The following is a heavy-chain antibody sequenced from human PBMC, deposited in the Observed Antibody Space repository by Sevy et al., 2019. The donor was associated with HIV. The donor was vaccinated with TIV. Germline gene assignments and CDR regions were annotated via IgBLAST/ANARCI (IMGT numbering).Heavy chain of an antibody. D-gene: IGHD4-4*01. J-gene: IGHJ4*02. CDR1: GFTFKNAW. CDR3: ATAPCYFYSAPFDY. V-gene: IGHV3-15*01. Sequence: GGSLRLSCAVSGFTFKNAWMNWVRQAPGTGLQWVGLIKSKIDGETTDYAAPVKGRFTISRDYSKNTLFLQMNSLKIDDTAVYYSATAPCYFYSAPFDYWGPGTLVTVSS. CDR2: IKSKIDGETT.